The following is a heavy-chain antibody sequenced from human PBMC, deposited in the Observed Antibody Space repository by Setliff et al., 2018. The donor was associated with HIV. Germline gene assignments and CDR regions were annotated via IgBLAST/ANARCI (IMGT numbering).Heavy chain of an antibody. V-gene: IGHV3-48*04. CDR1: GFAFESYA. D-gene: IGHD3-10*02. CDR3: ARDKGPPPVVHLDY. J-gene: IGHJ4*02. Sequence: GGSLRLSCTASGFAFESYAMNWVRQAPGKGLEWVSYISGDTRIINYADSVKGRFTISRDNAKNSLYLQMNSLRAEDTAMYYCARDKGPPPVVHLDYWGQGTLVTVSS. CDR2: ISGDTRII.